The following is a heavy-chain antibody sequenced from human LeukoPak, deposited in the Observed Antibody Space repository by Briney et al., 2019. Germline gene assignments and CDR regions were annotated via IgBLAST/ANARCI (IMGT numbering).Heavy chain of an antibody. J-gene: IGHJ4*02. Sequence: SGGSLRLSCAASGFIFSNYAMSWARQAPGKGLEWVSAIVGSGANTYYADSVKGRFTISRDNPRNTLYLQMNSLRAEDTAVYYCAKWGDYDVLTGYYDPDNWGQGTLVIVSS. CDR1: GFIFSNYA. CDR3: AKWGDYDVLTGYYDPDN. D-gene: IGHD3-9*01. V-gene: IGHV3-23*01. CDR2: IVGSGANT.